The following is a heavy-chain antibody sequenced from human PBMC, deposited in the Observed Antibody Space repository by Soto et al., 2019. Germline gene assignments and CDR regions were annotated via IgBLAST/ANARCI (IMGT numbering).Heavy chain of an antibody. J-gene: IGHJ6*02. CDR2: INHSGTT. V-gene: IGHV4-34*01. Sequence: PSETLSLTCAVYGGSFSGYYWSWIRQPPGRGLEWIGEINHSGTTNNNPSLKSRVTISVDTSKNQFSLKLSSVTAADTAVYYCARGVVRGVLYYYYGMDVWGQGTTVTVSS. CDR3: ARGVVRGVLYYYYGMDV. CDR1: GGSFSGYY. D-gene: IGHD3-10*01.